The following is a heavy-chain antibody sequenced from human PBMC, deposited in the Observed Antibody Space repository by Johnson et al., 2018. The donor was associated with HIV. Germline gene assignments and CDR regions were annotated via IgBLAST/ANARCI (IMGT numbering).Heavy chain of an antibody. CDR2: ISYDGSNK. CDR3: AKERGTYYVVDSFDI. Sequence: QVQVVESGGGVVQPGRSLRLSCAASGFTFSSYAMHWVRQAPGKGLEWVAVISYDGSNKYYADSVKGRFTISRDNSKNTLYLQMNSLRAEDTAVYYCAKERGTYYVVDSFDIWGQGTMVTVSS. D-gene: IGHD1-26*01. CDR1: GFTFSSYA. J-gene: IGHJ3*02. V-gene: IGHV3-30-3*01.